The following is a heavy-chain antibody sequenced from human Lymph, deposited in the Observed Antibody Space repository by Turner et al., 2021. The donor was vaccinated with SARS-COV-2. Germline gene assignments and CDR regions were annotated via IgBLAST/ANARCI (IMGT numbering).Heavy chain of an antibody. D-gene: IGHD6-19*01. CDR3: ARHGFSGWYGGGMDV. CDR1: GGSISSYY. V-gene: IGHV4-59*08. CDR2: IHYSGST. J-gene: IGHJ6*02. Sequence: QVQLQDSGPGLVRPSETLSLTSTVSGGSISSYYWSWIRQPPGKGLEWIGYIHYSGSTNYNLSLKSRVTISVDTSKNQFSLKLSSVTAADTAVYYCARHGFSGWYGGGMDVWGQGTTVTVSS.